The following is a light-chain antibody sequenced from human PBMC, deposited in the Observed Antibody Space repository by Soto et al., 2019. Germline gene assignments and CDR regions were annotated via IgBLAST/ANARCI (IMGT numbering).Light chain of an antibody. CDR2: AAS. J-gene: IGKJ1*01. CDR3: QQYGSSGT. V-gene: IGKV1-39*01. CDR1: QSISSY. Sequence: DIQMTQSPSSLSASVGDRVTMTCRASQSISSYLNWYQQKPGKAPKLLIYAASSLQSGVPSRFSGSGSGTDFTLTISSLQPEDFAVYYCQQYGSSGTFGQGTKV.